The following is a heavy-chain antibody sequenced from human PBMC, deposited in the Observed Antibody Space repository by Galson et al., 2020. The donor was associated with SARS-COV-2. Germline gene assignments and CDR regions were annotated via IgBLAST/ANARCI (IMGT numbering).Heavy chain of an antibody. Sequence: GGSLRLSCAASGFTFANYAMSWVRQAPGKGLEWVSSISGSGGSTYYADSVKGRFTISRDNSKNTLYLQINSLRAEDTAEYYCAKDPRSSRGTDWFDSWGQGTLVTVSS. D-gene: IGHD6-13*01. CDR3: AKDPRSSRGTDWFDS. CDR1: GFTFANYA. J-gene: IGHJ5*01. V-gene: IGHV3-23*01. CDR2: ISGSGGST.